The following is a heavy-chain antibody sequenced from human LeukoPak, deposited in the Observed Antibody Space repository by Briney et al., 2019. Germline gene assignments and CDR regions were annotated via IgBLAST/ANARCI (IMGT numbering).Heavy chain of an antibody. Sequence: PGGSLRLSCAASGFTFSSYAMSWVRQAPGKGLEWVSVIYSGGSTYYADSVKGRFTISRDNSKNTLYLQMNSLRAEDTAVYYCASSSAYFGFDPWGQGTLVTVSS. J-gene: IGHJ5*02. D-gene: IGHD2/OR15-2a*01. V-gene: IGHV3-53*01. CDR1: GFTFSSYA. CDR3: ASSSAYFGFDP. CDR2: IYSGGST.